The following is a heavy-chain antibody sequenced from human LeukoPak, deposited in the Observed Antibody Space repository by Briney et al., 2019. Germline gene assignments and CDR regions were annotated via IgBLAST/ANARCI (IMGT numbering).Heavy chain of an antibody. Sequence: GGSLRLSCAASGFAFSSYATHRVRQAPGKGLEWVAVISDDGTKEYYADSVKGRFTISRDNSKNTVYLQMNSLRTEDTAVFYCARAGEATAWDSWGQGILVSVSS. D-gene: IGHD3-10*01. J-gene: IGHJ4*02. CDR2: ISDDGTKE. V-gene: IGHV3-30*04. CDR3: ARAGEATAWDS. CDR1: GFAFSSYA.